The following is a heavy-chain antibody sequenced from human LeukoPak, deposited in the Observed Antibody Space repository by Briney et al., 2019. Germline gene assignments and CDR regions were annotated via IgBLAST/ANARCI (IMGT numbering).Heavy chain of an antibody. D-gene: IGHD3-22*01. CDR2: IYTSGST. Sequence: PSETLSLTCTVSGGSFSTYYWSWIRQPAGKGLEWIGRIYTSGSTNYIPSLKSRVTMSIDTSKNQFSLKLSSVTAADTAVYYCAASGYYYYYYYMDVWGKGTTVTISS. CDR3: AASGYYYYYYYMDV. V-gene: IGHV4-4*07. CDR1: GGSFSTYY. J-gene: IGHJ6*03.